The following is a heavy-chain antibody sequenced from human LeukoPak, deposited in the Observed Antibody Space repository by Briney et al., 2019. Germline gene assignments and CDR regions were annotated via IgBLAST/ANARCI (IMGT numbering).Heavy chain of an antibody. CDR2: INPKSAGT. V-gene: IGHV1-2*06. CDR3: ARGGAYDYVWGSYRYFDY. CDR1: GYTFSGYY. D-gene: IGHD3-16*02. J-gene: IGHJ4*02. Sequence: GASVKVSRKASGYTFSGYYVHWVRQAPGRGLEWMGRINPKSAGTNYAQKFQGRVTLTRDTSISTAYMELRRLRSDDTAVYYCARGGAYDYVWGSYRYFDYWGQGTLVTVSS.